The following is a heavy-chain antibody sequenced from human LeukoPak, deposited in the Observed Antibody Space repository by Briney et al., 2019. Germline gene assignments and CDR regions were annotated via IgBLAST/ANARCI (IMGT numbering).Heavy chain of an antibody. CDR2: ISGSGGST. J-gene: IGHJ4*02. D-gene: IGHD1-14*01. V-gene: IGHV3-23*01. CDR1: GFTFSSYA. Sequence: GGSLRLSCAASGFTFSSYAMSWVRQAPGKGLEWVSAISGSGGSTYYADSVKGRFTISGDNSKNTLYLQMNGLRAEDTAVYYCAKDGQPYYFDYWGQGTLVTVSS. CDR3: AKDGQPYYFDY.